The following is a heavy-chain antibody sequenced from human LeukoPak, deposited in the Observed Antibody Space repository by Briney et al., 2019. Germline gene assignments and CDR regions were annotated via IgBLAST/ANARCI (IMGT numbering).Heavy chain of an antibody. J-gene: IGHJ4*02. D-gene: IGHD2-2*01. CDR3: ATLAGGSTTHDY. CDR1: GFTFSSYG. Sequence: GSLRLSCAASGFTFSSYGMHWVRQAPGKGLEWVAFIRYDGSNKYYADSVKGRFTISRDNSKNTLYLQMNSLRAEDTAVYYCATLAGGSTTHDYWGQGTLVTVSS. V-gene: IGHV3-30*02. CDR2: IRYDGSNK.